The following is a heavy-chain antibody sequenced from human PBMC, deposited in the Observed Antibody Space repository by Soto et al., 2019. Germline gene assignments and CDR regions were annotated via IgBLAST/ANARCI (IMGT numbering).Heavy chain of an antibody. V-gene: IGHV3-30*18. CDR3: AKDRATVVTPNYYYYGMDV. Sequence: GSLRLSCAASGFTFSSYGMHWVRQAPGKGLEWVAVISYDGSNKYYVDSVKGRFTISRDNSKNTLYLQMNSLRAEDTAVYYCAKDRATVVTPNYYYYGMDVWGQGTTVTVSS. J-gene: IGHJ6*02. D-gene: IGHD4-17*01. CDR1: GFTFSSYG. CDR2: ISYDGSNK.